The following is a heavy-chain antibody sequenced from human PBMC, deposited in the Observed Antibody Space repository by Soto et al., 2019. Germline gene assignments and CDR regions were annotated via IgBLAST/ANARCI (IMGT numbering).Heavy chain of an antibody. D-gene: IGHD3-16*01. CDR3: ARETGEDGTVDY. CDR2: ISYDGSNK. V-gene: IGHV3-30-3*01. J-gene: IGHJ4*02. CDR1: GFTFSSYA. Sequence: QVQLVESGGGVVQPGRSPRLSCAASGFTFSSYAMHWVRQAPGKGLEWVAVISYDGSNKYYADSVKGRFTISRDNSKNTLYLQMNSLRAEDTAVYYCARETGEDGTVDYWGQGTLVTVSS.